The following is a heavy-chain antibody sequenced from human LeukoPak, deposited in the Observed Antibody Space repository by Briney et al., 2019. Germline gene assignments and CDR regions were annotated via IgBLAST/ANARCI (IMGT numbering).Heavy chain of an antibody. Sequence: PGGSLTLSCAASGFTFSSYWMSWVRQAPGKGLEWVANIKQDGNDKYYVHSVKGRFTISRDDAKNSVFLQMNSLRVDDTAVYYCARDGIDYWGQGTLVTVSS. CDR3: ARDGIDY. CDR2: IKQDGNDK. CDR1: GFTFSSYW. J-gene: IGHJ4*02. V-gene: IGHV3-7*05.